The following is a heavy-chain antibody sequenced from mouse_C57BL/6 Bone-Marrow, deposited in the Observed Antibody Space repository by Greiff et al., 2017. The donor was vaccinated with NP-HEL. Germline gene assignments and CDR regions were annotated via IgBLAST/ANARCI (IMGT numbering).Heavy chain of an antibody. D-gene: IGHD1-1*01. V-gene: IGHV1-64*01. J-gene: IGHJ2*01. Sequence: QVQLQQPGAELVKPGASVKLSCKASGYTFTSYWMHWVKQRPGQGLEWIGMIHPNSGSTKYNEKFKSKATLTVDKSSSTAYMQLSSLTSEDSAVYYCASPHYYGSSYDNDYWGQGTTLTVSS. CDR1: GYTFTSYW. CDR2: IHPNSGST. CDR3: ASPHYYGSSYDNDY.